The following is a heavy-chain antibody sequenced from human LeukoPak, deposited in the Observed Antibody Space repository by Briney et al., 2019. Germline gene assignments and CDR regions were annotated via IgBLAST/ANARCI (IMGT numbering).Heavy chain of an antibody. D-gene: IGHD4-17*01. J-gene: IGHJ6*02. V-gene: IGHV1-46*01. CDR1: GYTFTSYY. CDR2: INPSGGST. Sequence: ASVKVSCKASGYTFTSYYMHWVRQAPGQGLEWMGIINPSGGSTSYAQKFRGRVTMTRDTSTSTVYMELSSLRSEDTAVYYCARLDDYGDYDQGGYYYGMDVWGQGTTVTVSS. CDR3: ARLDDYGDYDQGGYYYGMDV.